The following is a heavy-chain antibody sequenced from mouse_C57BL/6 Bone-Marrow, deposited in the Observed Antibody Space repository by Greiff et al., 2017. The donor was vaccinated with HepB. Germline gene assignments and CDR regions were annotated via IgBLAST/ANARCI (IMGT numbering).Heavy chain of an antibody. V-gene: IGHV7-3*01. Sequence: EVKLVESGGGLVQPGGSLSLSCAASGFTFTDYYMSWVRQPPGKALEWLGFIRNKANGYTTEYSASVKGRFTISRDNSQSILYLQMNALRAEDSATYYCARSLWSFDYWGQGTTLTVSS. D-gene: IGHD1-1*02. CDR2: IRNKANGYTT. CDR3: ARSLWSFDY. J-gene: IGHJ2*01. CDR1: GFTFTDYY.